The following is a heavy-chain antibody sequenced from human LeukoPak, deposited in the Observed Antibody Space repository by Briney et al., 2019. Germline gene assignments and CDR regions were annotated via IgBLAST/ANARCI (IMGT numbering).Heavy chain of an antibody. J-gene: IGHJ4*02. CDR3: AREDYGGSVFDY. CDR1: GFTVSTNY. V-gene: IGHV4-30-4*08. D-gene: IGHD4-23*01. CDR2: IYYSGST. Sequence: LRLSCAASGFTVSTNYMSWVRQPPGKGLEWIGYIYYSGSTYYNPSLKSRVTISVDTSKNQFSLKLSSVTAADTAVYYCAREDYGGSVFDYWGQGTLVTVSS.